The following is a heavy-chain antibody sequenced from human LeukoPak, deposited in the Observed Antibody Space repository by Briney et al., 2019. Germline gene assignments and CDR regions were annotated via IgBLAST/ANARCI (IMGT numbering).Heavy chain of an antibody. CDR3: ARLAYCSNDVCYSNYYYSMDV. Sequence: GESLKISCKGSGYTFSSYWIGWVRPMPGKGLEWMGIIYPDDSDTRYSPSFQGQVTILADKSISTAYLQWSSLKASDTAMYYCARLAYCSNDVCYSNYYYSMDVWGKGTTVTVSS. CDR1: GYTFSSYW. J-gene: IGHJ6*03. V-gene: IGHV5-51*01. CDR2: IYPDDSDT. D-gene: IGHD2-8*01.